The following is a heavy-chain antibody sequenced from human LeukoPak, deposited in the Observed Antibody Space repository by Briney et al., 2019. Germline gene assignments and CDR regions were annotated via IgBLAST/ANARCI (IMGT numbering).Heavy chain of an antibody. Sequence: ASVKVSCKTSGYSFSNYGIVWVRQAPGQGLEWMGWISAYNGNTNYAQKLQGRVTMTTDTSTSTAYMELRSLRSDDTAVYYCARDWRGGYGKVYYGMDVWGQGTTVTVSS. J-gene: IGHJ6*02. CDR3: ARDWRGGYGKVYYGMDV. CDR2: ISAYNGNT. CDR1: GYSFSNYG. D-gene: IGHD3-10*01. V-gene: IGHV1-18*01.